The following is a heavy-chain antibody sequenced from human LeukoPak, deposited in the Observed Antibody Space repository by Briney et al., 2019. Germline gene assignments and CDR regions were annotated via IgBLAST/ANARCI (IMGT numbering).Heavy chain of an antibody. D-gene: IGHD6-6*01. CDR2: IWYDGSNK. Sequence: GGSLRLSCAASGFTFSSYGMHWVRQAPGKGLEWVAVIWYDGSNKYYADSVKGRFTISRDNSKNTLYLQMNSLRAEDTAVYYCARGPRAAPPDYWGQGTLVTVSS. V-gene: IGHV3-33*01. J-gene: IGHJ4*02. CDR1: GFTFSSYG. CDR3: ARGPRAAPPDY.